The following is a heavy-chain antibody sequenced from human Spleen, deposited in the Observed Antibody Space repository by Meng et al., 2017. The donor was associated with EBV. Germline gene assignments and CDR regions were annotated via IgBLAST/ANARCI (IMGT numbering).Heavy chain of an antibody. CDR3: ARSTVTHTTYNWFDP. Sequence: QVAMVVPWAEVNKPGSSVKVPCKTSGGTFNVCSINWVRQAPGQGLEWMGGIIPMFGTADYTEKFQDRVTITADESTSTAYMELSSLRSEDTAVYYCARSTVTHTTYNWFDPRGQGTLVTVSS. J-gene: IGHJ5*02. D-gene: IGHD4-17*01. CDR1: GGTFNVCS. CDR2: IIPMFGTA. V-gene: IGHV1-69*01.